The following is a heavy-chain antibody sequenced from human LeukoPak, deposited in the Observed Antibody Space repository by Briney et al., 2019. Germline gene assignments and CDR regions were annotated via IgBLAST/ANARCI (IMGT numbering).Heavy chain of an antibody. CDR3: ASGNKYGDYVPGDY. V-gene: IGHV1-69*05. CDR2: IIPIFGPA. J-gene: IGHJ4*02. D-gene: IGHD4-17*01. CDR1: GGTFSSYA. Sequence: SVKVSCXASGGTFSSYAISWVRQAPGQGLEWMGRIIPIFGPANYAQKFQGRVTITTDESTSTAYMELSSLRSEDTAVYYCASGNKYGDYVPGDYWGQGTLVTVSS.